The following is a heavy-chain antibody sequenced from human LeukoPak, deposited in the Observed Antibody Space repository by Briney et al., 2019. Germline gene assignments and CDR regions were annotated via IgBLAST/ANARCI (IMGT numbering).Heavy chain of an antibody. J-gene: IGHJ4*02. Sequence: GGSLRLSCSASGFTFNNYAMSWVRQAPGKGLEWVSSITGSGDSTYYADSVKGRFTISRDNSKNTLYLQMNSLRAEDTAVYYCARDRATGPPGWGQGTLVTVSS. D-gene: IGHD1-1*01. V-gene: IGHV3-23*01. CDR2: ITGSGDST. CDR1: GFTFNNYA. CDR3: ARDRATGPPG.